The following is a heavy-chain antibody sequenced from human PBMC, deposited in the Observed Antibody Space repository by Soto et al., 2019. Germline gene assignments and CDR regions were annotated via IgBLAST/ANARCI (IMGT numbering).Heavy chain of an antibody. D-gene: IGHD6-19*01. CDR2: ISGSSRYT. Sequence: GGSLRLSCVASGFNLSDHYMNWIRQAPGKGLEWVSYISGSSRYTNFADSVKGRFTISRDNAKNSLYLQMNSLRAEDTAVYYCARHTSGWHYYDYWGQGTPVTVSS. CDR3: ARHTSGWHYYDY. CDR1: GFNLSDHY. J-gene: IGHJ4*02. V-gene: IGHV3-11*06.